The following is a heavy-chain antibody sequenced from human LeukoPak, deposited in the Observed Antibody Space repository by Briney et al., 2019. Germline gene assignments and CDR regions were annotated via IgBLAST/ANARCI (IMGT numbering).Heavy chain of an antibody. J-gene: IGHJ3*02. CDR1: GYTFTSYG. CDR3: ARAPLSIVVVPAANAFDI. Sequence: ASVKVSCKASGYTFTSYGMSWVRQAPGQGLEWMGWISAYNGNTNYAQKLQGRVTMTTDTSTSTAYMELRSLRSDDTAVYYCARAPLSIVVVPAANAFDIWGQGTMVTVSS. CDR2: ISAYNGNT. V-gene: IGHV1-18*04. D-gene: IGHD2-2*01.